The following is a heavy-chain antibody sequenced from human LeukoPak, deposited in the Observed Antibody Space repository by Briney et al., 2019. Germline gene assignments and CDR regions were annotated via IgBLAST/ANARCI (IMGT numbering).Heavy chain of an antibody. CDR1: GFTFSSYS. CDR2: IKQDGSEK. Sequence: GGSLRLSCAASGFTFSSYSMNWVRQAPGKGLEWVANIKQDGSEKYYVDSVKGRFTISRDNAKNSLYLQMNSLRAEDTAVYYCARENYYYGMDVWGQGTTVTVSS. J-gene: IGHJ6*02. CDR3: ARENYYYGMDV. V-gene: IGHV3-7*01.